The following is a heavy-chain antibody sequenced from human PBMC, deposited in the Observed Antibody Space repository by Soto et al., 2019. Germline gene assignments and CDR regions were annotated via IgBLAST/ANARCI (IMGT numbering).Heavy chain of an antibody. CDR1: GGSISSTSYY. V-gene: IGHV4-39*01. D-gene: IGHD2-8*02. Sequence: SETLSLTCTVSGGSISSTSYYWGWIRQPPGKGLEWIVSFFNSGTTYFNPSLKSRVTISVDTSKNQFSLRLTSVTAADTAVYYCARHEALAPLVHHYWGQGTLVTVS. CDR3: ARHEALAPLVHHY. CDR2: FFNSGTT. J-gene: IGHJ4*02.